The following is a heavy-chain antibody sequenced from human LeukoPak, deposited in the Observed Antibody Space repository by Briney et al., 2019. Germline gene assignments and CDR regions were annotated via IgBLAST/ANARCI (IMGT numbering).Heavy chain of an antibody. Sequence: PSETLSLTCAIYGGSFSGYYWSWIRQPPGKGLEWIGEINHSGSTNYNPSLKRRVTISVDTSKNQFSLKLSSVTAADTAVYYCARGRGTYWGQGTLVTVSS. CDR1: GGSFSGYY. CDR2: INHSGST. V-gene: IGHV4-34*01. D-gene: IGHD3-16*01. CDR3: ARGRGTY. J-gene: IGHJ4*02.